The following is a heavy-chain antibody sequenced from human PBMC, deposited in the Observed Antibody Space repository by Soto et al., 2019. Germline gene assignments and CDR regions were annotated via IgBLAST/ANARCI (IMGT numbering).Heavy chain of an antibody. D-gene: IGHD6-13*01. J-gene: IGHJ5*02. CDR2: INQSGSG. CDR1: GGSFSDYY. CDR3: ARALAIAAAGTNWFDP. V-gene: IGHV4-34*01. Sequence: SETLSLTCAVYGGSFSDYYWSWIRQPPGKGLEWIGEINQSGSGNYNPSLKSRVTISLDRTKTQFSLRLSSVTAADTAVYYCARALAIAAAGTNWFDPWGQGTLVTVSS.